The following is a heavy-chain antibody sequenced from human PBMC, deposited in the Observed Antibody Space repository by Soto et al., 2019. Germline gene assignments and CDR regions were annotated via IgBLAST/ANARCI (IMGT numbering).Heavy chain of an antibody. Sequence: QVQSVQSGAEVKKPGASVKVSCKASGHTFTSFAMHWVRQAPGQRLEWMGWINGGNGNTKSSQKFQGRVTITRDTSASTAYMELSSLRSEDTAVYFCAYASGSYHYYYSMDVWGQGTTVTVSS. J-gene: IGHJ6*02. D-gene: IGHD3-10*01. CDR3: AYASGSYHYYYSMDV. CDR2: INGGNGNT. CDR1: GHTFTSFA. V-gene: IGHV1-3*01.